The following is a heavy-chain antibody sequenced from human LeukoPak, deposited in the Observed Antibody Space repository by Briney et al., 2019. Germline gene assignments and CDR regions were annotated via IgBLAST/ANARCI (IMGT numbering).Heavy chain of an antibody. V-gene: IGHV4-4*09. J-gene: IGHJ6*03. Sequence: SETLSLTCTVSGGSISSYYWSWIRQPPGKGLEWIGYIYTSGSTNYNPSLKSRVTISVDTSKNQFSLKLSSVTAADTAVYYCARQIGSGWYSPYYYYYYMDVWGKGTTVTVSS. CDR3: ARQIGSGWYSPYYYYYYMDV. CDR1: GGSISSYY. D-gene: IGHD6-19*01. CDR2: IYTSGST.